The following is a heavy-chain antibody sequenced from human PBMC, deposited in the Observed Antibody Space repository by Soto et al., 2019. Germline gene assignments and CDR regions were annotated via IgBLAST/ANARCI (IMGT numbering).Heavy chain of an antibody. D-gene: IGHD2-21*02. CDR1: GYSFTSYW. CDR2: IYPGYSDT. CDR3: SRRPYRGGDCYSYWFDP. V-gene: IGHV5-51*01. J-gene: IGHJ5*02. Sequence: GESLKISCKGSGYSFTSYWIGWGRQMPGKGLEWRGIIYPGYSDTSYSSSFQGQVTISADKSIDTASLQRRSLKTSDTATYYCSRRPYRGGDCYSYWFDPWGHGTLVTVSS.